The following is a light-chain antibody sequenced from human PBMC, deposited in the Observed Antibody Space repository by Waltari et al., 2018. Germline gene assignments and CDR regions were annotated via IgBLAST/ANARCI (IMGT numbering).Light chain of an antibody. CDR3: AAWDDSLNGFYV. CDR1: SSNIGSNT. Sequence: QSVLTQPPSASGTPGQRVTISCSGSSSNIGSNTVNWYQQPPGTAPELLIYSNNQRPCGVTDRFAGSKSVTSASLAISGLQSEDEADYYCAAWDDSLNGFYVFGTGTKVTVL. V-gene: IGLV1-44*01. CDR2: SNN. J-gene: IGLJ1*01.